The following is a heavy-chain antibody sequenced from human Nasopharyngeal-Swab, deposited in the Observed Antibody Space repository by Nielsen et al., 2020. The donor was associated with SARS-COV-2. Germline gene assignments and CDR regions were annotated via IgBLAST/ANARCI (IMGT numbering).Heavy chain of an antibody. J-gene: IGHJ4*02. V-gene: IGHV4-39*01. CDR3: ARAGVDTSTGSSGGCFDY. CDR2: IYYSGST. CDR1: GRSISSSSSY. D-gene: IGHD3-9*01. Sequence: SETLSLTCTVSGRSISSSSSYWGWIRQPPGKGLEWVGSIYYSGSTYYTPSLNSRVTISVDTSKSQFSLKLRSVTAADTAVYYCARAGVDTSTGSSGGCFDYWGRGALVTVSS.